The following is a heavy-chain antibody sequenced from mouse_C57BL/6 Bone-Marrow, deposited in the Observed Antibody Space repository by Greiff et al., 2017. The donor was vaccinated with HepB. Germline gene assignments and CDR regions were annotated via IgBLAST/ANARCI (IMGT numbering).Heavy chain of an antibody. D-gene: IGHD1-1*01. J-gene: IGHJ1*03. V-gene: IGHV7-3*01. CDR3: ARSAPYYYGSSYWYFDV. Sequence: DVQLQESGGGLVQPGGSLSLSCAASGFTFTDYYMSWVRQPPGKALEWLGFIRNKANGYTTEYSASVKGRFTISRDNSQSILYLQMNALRAEDSATYDCARSAPYYYGSSYWYFDVWGTGTTVTVSS. CDR1: GFTFTDYY. CDR2: IRNKANGYTT.